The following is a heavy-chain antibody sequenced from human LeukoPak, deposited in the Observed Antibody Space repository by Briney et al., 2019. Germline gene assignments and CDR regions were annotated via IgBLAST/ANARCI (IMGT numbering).Heavy chain of an antibody. D-gene: IGHD3-22*01. J-gene: IGHJ3*02. CDR3: ARPSKRGTYYYDRRDAFDI. Sequence: ASVKVSCKASGYTFTSYGISWVRQAPGQGLEWMGWISAYNGNTNYAQKLQGRVTMTTDTSTSTAYMELRSLRSDDTAVYYCARPSKRGTYYYDRRDAFDIWGQGTMVTVSS. V-gene: IGHV1-18*01. CDR1: GYTFTSYG. CDR2: ISAYNGNT.